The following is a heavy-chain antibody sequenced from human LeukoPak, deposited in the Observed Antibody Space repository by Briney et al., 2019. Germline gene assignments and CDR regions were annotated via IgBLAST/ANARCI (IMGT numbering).Heavy chain of an antibody. D-gene: IGHD6-19*01. CDR3: ARVGSSGWYHWFDP. CDR1: GYTFTGYY. Sequence: ASVKVSCKASGYTFTGYYLHWVRQAPGQGLEWMGWINPISGVTGSAQKSQGRVTMTRDKSISTVYMELSRLTSDDTAIYFCARVGSSGWYHWFDPWGQGTLVTVSS. V-gene: IGHV1-2*02. CDR2: INPISGVT. J-gene: IGHJ5*02.